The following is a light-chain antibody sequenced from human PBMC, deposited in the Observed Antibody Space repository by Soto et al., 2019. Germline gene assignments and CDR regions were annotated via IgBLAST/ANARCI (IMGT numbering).Light chain of an antibody. CDR3: QHRNNRPFS. CDR2: GAS. V-gene: IGKV3D-20*02. J-gene: IGKJ3*01. Sequence: EIVLTQSPGTLSLSPGERATLSCRASQSVSNNYLAWYQQKPGQAPRLLVYGASSRATGIPDRFSGSGSGTDFTLTISSLEPEDFAVYYCQHRNNRPFSFGPGTKVDIK. CDR1: QSVSNNY.